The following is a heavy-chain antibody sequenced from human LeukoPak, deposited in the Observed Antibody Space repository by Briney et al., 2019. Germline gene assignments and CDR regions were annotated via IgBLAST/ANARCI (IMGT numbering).Heavy chain of an antibody. J-gene: IGHJ5*02. D-gene: IGHD6-13*01. Sequence: SETLSLTCTVSGGSISSSDYYWGWIRQPPGKGLEWIGSVYYSGSTYYNPSLKSRVTISVDTSKNQFSLKLSSVTAADTAVYYCARVGSAAGTSNWFDPWGQGTLVTVSS. CDR3: ARVGSAAGTSNWFDP. CDR2: VYYSGST. V-gene: IGHV4-39*07. CDR1: GGSISSSDYY.